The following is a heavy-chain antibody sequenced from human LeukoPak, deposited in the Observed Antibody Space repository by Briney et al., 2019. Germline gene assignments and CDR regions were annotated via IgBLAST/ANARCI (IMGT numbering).Heavy chain of an antibody. V-gene: IGHV3-30*04. CDR2: ISYDGSNK. J-gene: IGHJ4*02. D-gene: IGHD3-22*01. Sequence: SGRSLRLSCAASGFTFSSYAMHWVRQAPGKGLEWVAVISYDGSNKYYADSVKGRFTISRDNSKNTLYLQMNSLRAEDTAVYYCARSLVIDYWGQGTLVTVSS. CDR1: GFTFSSYA. CDR3: ARSLVIDY.